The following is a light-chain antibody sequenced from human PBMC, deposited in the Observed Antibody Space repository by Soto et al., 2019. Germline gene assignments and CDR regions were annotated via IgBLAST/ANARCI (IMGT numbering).Light chain of an antibody. CDR2: AST. Sequence: DIPMTQSPSSLSASVGDRVTISCRASQGITNYLNWYQQRPGKAPKLLIYASTTLQSGVPSRFSGSGSGTEFTLSISSLQREDFATYYCQQSYTTPYTFGQGTKLEI. V-gene: IGKV1-39*01. CDR1: QGITNY. J-gene: IGKJ2*01. CDR3: QQSYTTPYT.